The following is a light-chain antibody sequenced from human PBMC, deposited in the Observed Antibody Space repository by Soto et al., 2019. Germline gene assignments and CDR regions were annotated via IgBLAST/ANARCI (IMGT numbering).Light chain of an antibody. CDR3: MQSIKLPFT. Sequence: DIVMTQTPLSQSVTPGQPASISCKSSQSLLHSDGKTYLSWFLRKPGQPPQLLFYGVSNRFSGVPEWFSGSGSGTDFTLTISRVEAEDVGLYYCMQSIKLPFTFGQGTKLEI. V-gene: IGKV2D-29*01. CDR1: QSLLHSDGKTY. J-gene: IGKJ2*01. CDR2: GVS.